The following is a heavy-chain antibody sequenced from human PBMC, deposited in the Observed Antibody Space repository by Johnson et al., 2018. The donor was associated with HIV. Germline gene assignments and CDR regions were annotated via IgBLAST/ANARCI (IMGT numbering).Heavy chain of an antibody. CDR2: ISWDRGSI. V-gene: IGHV3-9*01. CDR1: GFTFDDYA. Sequence: VQLVESGGGLVQPGRSLRLSCAASGFTFDDYAMHWVRQAPGKGLEWVSGISWDRGSIGYADSVKGRFTISRDNAKNSLYLQMNSLRAEDTAVDYCARVEHSDAFDIWGQGTMVTVSS. J-gene: IGHJ3*02. CDR3: ARVEHSDAFDI. D-gene: IGHD1/OR15-1a*01.